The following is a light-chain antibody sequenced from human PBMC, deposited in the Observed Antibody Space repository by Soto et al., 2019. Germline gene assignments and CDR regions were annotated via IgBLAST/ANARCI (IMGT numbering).Light chain of an antibody. J-gene: IGKJ1*01. Sequence: EIVLTQSPGTLSLSPGERATLSCRASQSVTNNYLAWYQRKPGQPPRLLIYGTSYRSTDIPRRFSGSGSGTDFTLTITRLEPEDFAVYYCQRYGSSPPRFGQGTKVEIK. V-gene: IGKV3-20*01. CDR2: GTS. CDR3: QRYGSSPPR. CDR1: QSVTNNY.